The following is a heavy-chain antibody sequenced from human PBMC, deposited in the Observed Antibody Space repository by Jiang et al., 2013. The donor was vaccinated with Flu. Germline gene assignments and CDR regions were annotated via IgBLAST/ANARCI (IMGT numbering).Heavy chain of an antibody. J-gene: IGHJ3*02. V-gene: IGHV3-30*01. D-gene: IGHD7-27*01. CDR1: GFTFSSYA. CDR3: ARENNWGGGAFDI. CDR2: ISYDGSNK. Sequence: VQLVESGGGVVQPGRSLRLSCAASGFTFSSYAMHWVRQAPGKGLEWVAVISYDGSNKYYADSVKGRFTISRDNSKNTLYLQMNSLRAEDTAVYYCARENNWGGGAFDIWGQGTMVTVSS.